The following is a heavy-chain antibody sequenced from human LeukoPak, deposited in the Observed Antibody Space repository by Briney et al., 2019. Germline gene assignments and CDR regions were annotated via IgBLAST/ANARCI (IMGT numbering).Heavy chain of an antibody. V-gene: IGHV3-15*01. CDR3: TPPAPHYDFEGFGF. CDR1: GFTFTNAW. D-gene: IGHD3-3*01. CDR2: IKSKTDGGTT. Sequence: GGSLRLSCAASGFTFTNAWMSWVRQAPGKGLEWVGRIKSKTDGGTTEYGAPVKGRFTISRDDSKNRLFLQMNSLKIEDTAIYYCTPPAPHYDFEGFGFWGQGTMVTVSS. J-gene: IGHJ3*01.